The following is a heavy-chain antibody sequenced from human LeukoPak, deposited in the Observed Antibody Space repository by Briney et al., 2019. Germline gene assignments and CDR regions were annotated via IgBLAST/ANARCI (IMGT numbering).Heavy chain of an antibody. Sequence: SETLSLTCTVSGGSISNYYWSWIRQPPGKGLEWIGYIYYSGCTNYNPSLKSRLTISVDTPKNHFSLRLTSVTAADTAVYYCARHSETCSGGSCFLDYFDYWGQGTLVTVSS. CDR3: ARHSETCSGGSCFLDYFDY. CDR2: IYYSGCT. CDR1: GGSISNYY. J-gene: IGHJ4*02. D-gene: IGHD2-15*01. V-gene: IGHV4-59*08.